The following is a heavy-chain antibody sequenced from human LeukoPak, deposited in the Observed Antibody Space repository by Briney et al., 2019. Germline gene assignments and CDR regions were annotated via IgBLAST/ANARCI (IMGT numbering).Heavy chain of an antibody. Sequence: GASVKVSCKASGYTFNRYGISWVRQAPGLDLEWMGWISAYNGNTNYAQKVQGRVTMTTNTSTSTAYMELRSLRSDDTAVYYCAREGAYGDFEYWGQGTLVTVSS. J-gene: IGHJ4*02. CDR1: GYTFNRYG. D-gene: IGHD4-17*01. CDR2: ISAYNGNT. CDR3: AREGAYGDFEY. V-gene: IGHV1-18*01.